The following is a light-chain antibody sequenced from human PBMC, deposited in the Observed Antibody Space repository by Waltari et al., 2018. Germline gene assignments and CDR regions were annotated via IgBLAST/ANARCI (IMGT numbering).Light chain of an antibody. CDR2: GAS. V-gene: IGKV3-15*01. Sequence: IALTQSPATLSVSPVETATLSCRPSQSVSSNLAWYQQKRGQAPRLLIYGASTRATGIPARFSGSGSRTEFTLTISSLQSEDFAVYDCQPYNNWPPITFGQGPRLEIK. J-gene: IGKJ5*01. CDR3: QPYNNWPPIT. CDR1: QSVSSN.